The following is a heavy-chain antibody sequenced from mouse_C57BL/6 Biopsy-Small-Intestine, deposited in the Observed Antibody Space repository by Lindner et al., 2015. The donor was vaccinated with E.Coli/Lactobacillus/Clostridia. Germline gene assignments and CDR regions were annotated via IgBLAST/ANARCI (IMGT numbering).Heavy chain of an antibody. CDR2: INPSTGGT. D-gene: IGHD1-1*01. Sequence: VQLQESGPELVKPGASVKISCKASGYSFTGYYMNWVKQSPKKTLEWIGEINPSTGGTTYNQKFKAKATLTVDKSSSTAYMQLKSLTSEDSAVYYCARHPSYYYGSNRAWFAYWGQGTLVAVSA. V-gene: IGHV1-42*01. CDR1: GYSFTGYY. CDR3: ARHPSYYYGSNRAWFAY. J-gene: IGHJ3*01.